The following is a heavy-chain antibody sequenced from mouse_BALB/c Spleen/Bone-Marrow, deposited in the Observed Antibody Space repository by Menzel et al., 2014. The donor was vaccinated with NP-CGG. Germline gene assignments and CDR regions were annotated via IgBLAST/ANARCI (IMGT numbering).Heavy chain of an antibody. CDR2: FAPGSGNT. J-gene: IGHJ1*01. Sequence: DLVKPGASVKLSCKASGYTFTSYWINWIKQRPGQGLEWVGRFAPGSGNTYYNEMFKGKATLTVDTSSSTAYIQLSSLSSEDSAVYSCARARSTVITTWYFDVWGEGTTVTVSS. D-gene: IGHD2-4*01. CDR1: GYTFTSYW. CDR3: ARARSTVITTWYFDV. V-gene: IGHV1S41*01.